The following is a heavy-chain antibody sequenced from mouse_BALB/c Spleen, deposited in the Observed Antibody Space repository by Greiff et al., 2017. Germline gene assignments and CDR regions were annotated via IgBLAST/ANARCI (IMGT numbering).Heavy chain of an antibody. CDR3: ARSTSYALFDY. V-gene: IGHV8-12*01. CDR1: GFSLSTSGMG. J-gene: IGHJ2*01. CDR2: IYWDDDK. D-gene: IGHD6-5*01. Sequence: QVTLKVSGPGILQPSQTLSLTCSFSGFSLSTSGMGVSWIRQPSGKGLEWLAHIYWDDDKRYNPSLKSRLTISKDTSSNQVFLKITSVDTADTATYYCARSTSYALFDYWGQGTTLTVSS.